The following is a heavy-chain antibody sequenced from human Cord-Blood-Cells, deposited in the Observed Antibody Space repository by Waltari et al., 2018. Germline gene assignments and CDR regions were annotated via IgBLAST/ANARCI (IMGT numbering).Heavy chain of an antibody. CDR1: GGSFCGYY. CDR3: ARGGSSSSSRLFDY. J-gene: IGHJ4*02. V-gene: IGHV4-34*01. CDR2: INHSGST. D-gene: IGHD6-6*01. Sequence: QVQLQQWGAGLLKPSETLSITCAVYGGSFCGYYWSWIRQPPGKGLEWIGEINHSGSTNYNPSLKSRVTISVDTSKNQFSLKLSSVTAADTAVHYCARGGSSSSSRLFDYWGQGTLVTVSS.